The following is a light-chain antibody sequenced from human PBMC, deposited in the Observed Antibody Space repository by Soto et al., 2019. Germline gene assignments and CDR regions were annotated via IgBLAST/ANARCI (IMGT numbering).Light chain of an antibody. CDR2: VAS. J-gene: IGKJ4*01. Sequence: DIQMTQSPSSLSASVGDRVTITCQASQDISNHLNWYQQKPGKAPKLLIHVASNLDTGVPSRFSGSGSGTEFTFTISSLQPEDVATYYCQLYDNLLLTFAGGTKV. V-gene: IGKV1-33*01. CDR3: QLYDNLLLT. CDR1: QDISNH.